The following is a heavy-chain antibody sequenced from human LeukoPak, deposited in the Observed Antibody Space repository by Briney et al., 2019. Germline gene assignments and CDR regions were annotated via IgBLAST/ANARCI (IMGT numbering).Heavy chain of an antibody. V-gene: IGHV3-9*01. CDR2: ISWNSGNI. CDR1: GFTFDDYA. CDR3: AKGYSYYYYYMDV. J-gene: IGHJ6*03. Sequence: GGSLRLSCAASGFTFDDYAMHWVRQVPGKGLEWVSGISWNSGNIGYADSVKGRFTISRDNAKKSLYLQMNSLRAEDTALYYCAKGYSYYYYYMDVWGKGTTVTISS.